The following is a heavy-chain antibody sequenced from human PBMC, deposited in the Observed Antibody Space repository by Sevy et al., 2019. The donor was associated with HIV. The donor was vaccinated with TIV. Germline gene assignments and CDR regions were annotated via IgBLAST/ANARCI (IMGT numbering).Heavy chain of an antibody. CDR3: AGHSPTSGHDY. CDR1: GGSISSSSYY. V-gene: IGHV4-61*02. D-gene: IGHD2-15*01. J-gene: IGHJ4*02. Sequence: SETLSLTCTVSGGSISSSSYYWGWIRQPAGMGLEWIGRIYSSGSTNYNPSLRSRVTMSVDTSKNQFSLKLGSVTAADTAIYYCAGHSPTSGHDYWGQGTLVTVSS. CDR2: IYSSGST.